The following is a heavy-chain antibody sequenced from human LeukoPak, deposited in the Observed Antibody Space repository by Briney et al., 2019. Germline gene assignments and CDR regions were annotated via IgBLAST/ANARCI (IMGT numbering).Heavy chain of an antibody. J-gene: IGHJ4*02. CDR1: GYTFTSYG. D-gene: IGHD3-10*01. CDR3: ARESYYGSGSYLYFDY. Sequence: ASVTVSCKASGYTFTSYGISWVRQAPGQGLEWMGWISAYNGNTNYAQKLHGRVTMTTDTSTSTAYMELRSLRSDDTAVYYCARESYYGSGSYLYFDYWGQGTLVTVSS. CDR2: ISAYNGNT. V-gene: IGHV1-18*01.